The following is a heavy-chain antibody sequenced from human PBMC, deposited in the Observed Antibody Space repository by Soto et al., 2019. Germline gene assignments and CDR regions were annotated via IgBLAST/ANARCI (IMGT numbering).Heavy chain of an antibody. CDR3: ARFSTVRYFDY. D-gene: IGHD4-17*01. V-gene: IGHV4-59*01. CDR2: IYASGRT. CDR1: GGSISGYY. J-gene: IGHJ4*02. Sequence: PSETLSLTCTVSGGSISGYYWSWIRQPPGKGLEWIGYIYASGRTTYNPSLKSRVTISVDTSKNQFSLKLSSVTAADTAVYYCARFSTVRYFDYWGQGTLVTVSS.